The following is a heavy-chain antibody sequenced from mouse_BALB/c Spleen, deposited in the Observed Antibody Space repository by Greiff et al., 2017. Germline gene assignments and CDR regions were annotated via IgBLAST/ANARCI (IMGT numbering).Heavy chain of an antibody. J-gene: IGHJ2*01. Sequence: VQLQQSGTVLARPGASVKMSCKASGYTFTSYWMHWVKQRPGQGLEWIGAIYPGNSDTSYNQKFKGKAKLTAVTSTSTAYMELSSLTNEDSAVYYCTRYGNYVDYFDYWGQGTTLTVSS. V-gene: IGHV1-5*01. CDR2: IYPGNSDT. D-gene: IGHD2-1*01. CDR1: GYTFTSYW. CDR3: TRYGNYVDYFDY.